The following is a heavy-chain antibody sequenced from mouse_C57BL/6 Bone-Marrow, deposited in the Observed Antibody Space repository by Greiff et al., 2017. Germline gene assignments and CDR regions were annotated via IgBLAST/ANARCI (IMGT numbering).Heavy chain of an antibody. D-gene: IGHD2-4*01. CDR3: ARGDYDYDEFAY. V-gene: IGHV1-76*01. CDR2: IYPGSGNT. J-gene: IGHJ3*01. Sequence: QVQLQQSGAELVRPGASVKLSCKASGYTFTDYYINWVKQRPGQGLEWIARIYPGSGNTYYNEKFKGKATLTAEKSSSTAYMQLSSLTSEDSAVYFCARGDYDYDEFAYWGQGTLVTVSA. CDR1: GYTFTDYY.